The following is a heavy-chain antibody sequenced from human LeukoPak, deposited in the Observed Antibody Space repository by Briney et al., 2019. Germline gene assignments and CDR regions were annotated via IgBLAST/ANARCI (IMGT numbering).Heavy chain of an antibody. CDR2: INPNSGGT. CDR1: GYTFTGYY. D-gene: IGHD3-3*01. V-gene: IGHV1-2*02. Sequence: ASVKVTCKASGYTFTGYYMHWVRQAPGQGLEWMGWINPNSGGTNYAQKFQGRVTMTRDTSIGTAYMELSRLRSDDTAVYYCAREYGYEGSITIFGVVIPYYFDYWGQGTLVTVSS. J-gene: IGHJ4*02. CDR3: AREYGYEGSITIFGVVIPYYFDY.